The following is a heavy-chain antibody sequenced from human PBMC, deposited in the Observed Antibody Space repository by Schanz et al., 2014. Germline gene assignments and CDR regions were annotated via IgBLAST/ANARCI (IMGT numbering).Heavy chain of an antibody. J-gene: IGHJ5*02. CDR3: AKDMNREATAPES. D-gene: IGHD5-12*01. CDR1: GFTFIKYY. CDR2: INTADTT. Sequence: VQLVESGGCVVQPGRSLRLSCATSGFTFIKYYISWIRQSPGKGLEWVSAINTADTTYYADSVKGRFTVSRDNSKNTVYLHMNSLRDEDTAVYYCAKDMNREATAPESWGQGTLVTVSS. V-gene: IGHV3-23*04.